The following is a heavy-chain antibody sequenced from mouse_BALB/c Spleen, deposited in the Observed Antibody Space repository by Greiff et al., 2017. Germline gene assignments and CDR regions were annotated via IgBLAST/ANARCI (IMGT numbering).Heavy chain of an antibody. CDR2: IDPANGNT. CDR3: ARPTYYGRAMDY. V-gene: IGHV14-3*02. CDR1: GFNIKDTY. J-gene: IGHJ4*01. Sequence: VQLKESGAELVKPGASVKLSCTASGFNIKDTYMHWVKQRPEQGLEWIGRIDPANGNTKYDPKFQGKATITADTSSNTAYLQLSSLTSEDTAVYYCARPTYYGRAMDYWGQGTSVTVSS. D-gene: IGHD2-10*01.